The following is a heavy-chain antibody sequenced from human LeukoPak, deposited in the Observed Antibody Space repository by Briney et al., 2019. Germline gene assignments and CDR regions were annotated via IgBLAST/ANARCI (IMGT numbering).Heavy chain of an antibody. V-gene: IGHV4-39*01. D-gene: IGHD1-14*01. CDR3: AKAGNRRNYYYYYYMDV. CDR2: IYYSGST. CDR1: GGSISSSSYY. Sequence: SETLSLTCTVSGGSISSSSYYWGWIRQPPGKGLEWIGSIYYSGSTYYNPSLKSRVTISVDTSKNQFSLKLSSVTAADTAVYYCAKAGNRRNYYYYYYMDVWGKGTTVTVSS. J-gene: IGHJ6*03.